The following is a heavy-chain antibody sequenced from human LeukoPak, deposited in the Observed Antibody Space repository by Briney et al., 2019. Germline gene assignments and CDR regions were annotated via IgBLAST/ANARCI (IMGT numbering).Heavy chain of an antibody. J-gene: IGHJ4*02. CDR1: GGSISSSNW. CDR3: ARVVHYYGSGSYFDY. V-gene: IGHV4-4*02. CDR2: IYHSGST. Sequence: PSETLSLTCAVSGGSISSSNWWSWVRQPPGKGLEWIGEIYHSGSTNYNPSLESRLTISVDRSKNQFSLKLSSVTASDTAVYYCARVVHYYGSGSYFDYWGQGTLVTVSS. D-gene: IGHD3-10*01.